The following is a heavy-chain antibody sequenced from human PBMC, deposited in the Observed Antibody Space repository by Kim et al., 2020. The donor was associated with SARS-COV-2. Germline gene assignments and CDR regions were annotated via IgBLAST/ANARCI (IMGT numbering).Heavy chain of an antibody. J-gene: IGHJ4*02. CDR2: DGSEK. V-gene: IGHV3-7*01. CDR3: ARGRKGL. Sequence: DGSEKYYVDSVKGRFPISRDNAKNSLYLQMNSLRAEDTAVYYCARGRKGLWGQGTLVTVSS.